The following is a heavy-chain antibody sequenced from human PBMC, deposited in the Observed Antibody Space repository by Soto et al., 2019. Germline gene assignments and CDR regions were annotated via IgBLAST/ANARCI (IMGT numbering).Heavy chain of an antibody. CDR3: ARSPNGRGWYGSDY. V-gene: IGHV3-30-3*01. Sequence: QVQLVESGGGVVQPGRSLRLSCAASGFTFSSYAMHWVRQAPGKGLEWVAVISYDGSNKYYADSVKGRFTISRDNSKNTLYLQMNSLRAEDTAVYYCARSPNGRGWYGSDYRGQGTLVTVSS. CDR1: GFTFSSYA. D-gene: IGHD6-19*01. J-gene: IGHJ4*02. CDR2: ISYDGSNK.